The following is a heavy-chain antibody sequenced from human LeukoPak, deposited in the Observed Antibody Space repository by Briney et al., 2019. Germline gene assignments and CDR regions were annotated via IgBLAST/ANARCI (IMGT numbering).Heavy chain of an antibody. Sequence: GGSLRLSCAASGSTFSSYSMNWVRQAPGKGLEWVSSISSSSSYIYYADSVKGRFTISRDNAKNSLYLQMNSLRAEDTAVYYCARDGAASGWYVPVVDYWGQGTLVTVSS. J-gene: IGHJ4*02. CDR1: GSTFSSYS. CDR2: ISSSSSYI. D-gene: IGHD6-19*01. CDR3: ARDGAASGWYVPVVDY. V-gene: IGHV3-21*01.